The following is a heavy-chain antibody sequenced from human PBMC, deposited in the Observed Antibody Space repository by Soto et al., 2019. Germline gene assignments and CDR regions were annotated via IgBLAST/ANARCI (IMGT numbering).Heavy chain of an antibody. CDR2: INVGNGNT. Sequence: QVQLVQSGAELKTPGASVKVSCKASGYTLTTYAMHWVRQAPGQRPEWMGWINVGNGNTKYSQRFQGRVTITRDTSANTDYMELSSLTSEDTAVYYCARADCSSNSCYFYYGMDVWGQGTTVTVSS. J-gene: IGHJ6*02. CDR3: ARADCSSNSCYFYYGMDV. D-gene: IGHD2-2*01. V-gene: IGHV1-3*01. CDR1: GYTLTTYA.